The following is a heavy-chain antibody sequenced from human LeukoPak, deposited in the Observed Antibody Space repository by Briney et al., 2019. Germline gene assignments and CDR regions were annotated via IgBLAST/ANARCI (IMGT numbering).Heavy chain of an antibody. Sequence: PGESLRLSCAASGFTFSTYAMSWVRQAPGKGLEWVSYISSSGSTIYYADSVKGRFTISRDNAKNSLYLQMNSLRAEDTAVYYCARDPRYCSSTSCPSLDYWGQGTLVTVSS. D-gene: IGHD2-2*01. J-gene: IGHJ4*02. CDR1: GFTFSTYA. V-gene: IGHV3-11*01. CDR3: ARDPRYCSSTSCPSLDY. CDR2: ISSSGSTI.